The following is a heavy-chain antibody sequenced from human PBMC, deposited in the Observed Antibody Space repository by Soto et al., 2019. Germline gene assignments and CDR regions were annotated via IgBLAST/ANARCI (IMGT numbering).Heavy chain of an antibody. CDR3: AGGYYYVGSGPYLYIYGMDV. V-gene: IGHV4-59*11. D-gene: IGHD3-22*01. CDR1: GACISTHY. CDR2: IYYNGNT. Sequence: EPLSLTSTDPGACISTHYWSWIRQVPGMGLEWIGYIYYNGNTNYNPSLKGRVTVSIAPSESQFSLELTSVSAADTAVYFCAGGYYYVGSGPYLYIYGMDVWDQGTTVTVSS. J-gene: IGHJ6*02.